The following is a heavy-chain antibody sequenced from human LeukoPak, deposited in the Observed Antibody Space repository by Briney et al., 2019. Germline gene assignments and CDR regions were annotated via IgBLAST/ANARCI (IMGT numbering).Heavy chain of an antibody. CDR3: AKDIGASGIAVAQASAFDI. Sequence: GRSLRLSCAASGFTFDDYAMHWVRQAPGKGLEWVSGISWNSGSIGYADSVKGRFTISRDNAKNSLYLQMNSLRAEDTALYYCAKDIGASGIAVAQASAFDIWGQGTMVTVSS. CDR2: ISWNSGSI. CDR1: GFTFDDYA. D-gene: IGHD6-19*01. V-gene: IGHV3-9*01. J-gene: IGHJ3*02.